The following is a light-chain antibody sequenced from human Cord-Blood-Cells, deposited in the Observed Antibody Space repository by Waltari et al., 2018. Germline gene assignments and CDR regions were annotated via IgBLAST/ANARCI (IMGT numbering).Light chain of an antibody. J-gene: IGKJ3*01. CDR1: QSVTSY. CDR2: DAS. Sequence: EFVLTQSPATLSFSPGEKPPLSSRASQSVTSYLAWYQQKPGQAPRLLIYDASNRATGIPARFSGSGSGTDFTLTISSLEPEDFAVYYCQQRSNWPPLFTFGPGTKVDIK. V-gene: IGKV3-11*01. CDR3: QQRSNWPPLFT.